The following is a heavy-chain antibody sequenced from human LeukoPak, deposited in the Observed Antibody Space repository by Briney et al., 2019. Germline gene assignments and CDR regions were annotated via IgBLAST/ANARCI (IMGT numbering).Heavy chain of an antibody. V-gene: IGHV4-39*06. D-gene: IGHD3-22*01. J-gene: IGHJ3*02. CDR2: IYYSGST. CDR3: ARAGRKSSGYYHDAFDI. Sequence: SETLSLTCTVSGGSISSSSYYWGWIRQPPGKGLEWIGSIYYSGSTYYNPSLKSRVTISVDTSKNQFTLKLSSVTAADTAVYYCARAGRKSSGYYHDAFDIWGQGTMVTVSS. CDR1: GGSISSSSYY.